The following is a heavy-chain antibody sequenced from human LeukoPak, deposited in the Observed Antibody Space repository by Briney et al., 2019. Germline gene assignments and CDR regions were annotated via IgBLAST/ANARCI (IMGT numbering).Heavy chain of an antibody. D-gene: IGHD3-10*01. CDR1: GFSLDTSGEG. J-gene: IGHJ5*02. CDR2: IYWDDGK. V-gene: IGHV2-5*02. Sequence: SGPALVKPTQTLTLTCTFSGFSLDTSGEGVAWIRQAPGKALEWLAVIYWDDGKRFSPSLKRRLTITKDTSKNQVVLTVVNMDPVDTATYFCAHKRAATYGSGSYSLSWFDPWGQGTVSPSPQ. CDR3: AHKRAATYGSGSYSLSWFDP.